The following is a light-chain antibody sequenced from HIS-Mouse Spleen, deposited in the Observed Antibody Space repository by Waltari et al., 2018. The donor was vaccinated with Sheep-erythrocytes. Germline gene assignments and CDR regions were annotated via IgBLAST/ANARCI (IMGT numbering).Light chain of an antibody. CDR2: AAS. J-gene: IGKJ2*01. CDR1: QGISSY. Sequence: AIRMTQSPSSLSASTGDRVTITCRAIQGISSYLAWYQQKPGKAHNLLIYAASTLQSGVPSRFSGSGSGTDFTLTISCLQSEDFATYYCQQYYSYPYTFGQGTKLEIK. CDR3: QQYYSYPYT. V-gene: IGKV1-8*01.